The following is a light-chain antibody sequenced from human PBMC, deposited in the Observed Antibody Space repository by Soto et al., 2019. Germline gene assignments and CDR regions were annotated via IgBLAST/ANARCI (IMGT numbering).Light chain of an antibody. V-gene: IGKV1-5*03. CDR1: QSISSW. Sequence: DIQMTQSPSTLSASVGDSVTITCRASQSISSWLAWYQQKPGKAPKLLIYKASSLESGVPSRFSGSGSGTEVTLTISSLQPDDFATYYCQQYNRLYTFGQGTKLEIK. CDR2: KAS. J-gene: IGKJ2*01. CDR3: QQYNRLYT.